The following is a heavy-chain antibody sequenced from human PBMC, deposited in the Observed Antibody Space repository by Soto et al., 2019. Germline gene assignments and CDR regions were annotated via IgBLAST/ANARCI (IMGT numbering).Heavy chain of an antibody. D-gene: IGHD6-13*01. CDR2: IYYSGST. CDR1: GGSISSGGYY. CDR3: ARDRGSAAAGINWFDP. V-gene: IGHV4-31*03. J-gene: IGHJ5*02. Sequence: SETLSLTCTVSGGSISSGGYYWSWIRQHPGKGLEWIGYIYYSGSTYYNPSLKSRGTISVDTAKNQFSLKLSSVTAADTAVYYWARDRGSAAAGINWFDPWGQGTLVTVSS.